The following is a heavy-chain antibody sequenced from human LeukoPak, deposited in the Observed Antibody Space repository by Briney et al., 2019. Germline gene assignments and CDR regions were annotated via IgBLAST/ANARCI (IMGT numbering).Heavy chain of an antibody. CDR1: GGSIKRYY. Sequence: SETLSLTCSVSGGSIKRYYFSWIRQSAGKGLEWIGRIYSNGSPDYNPSLNSRVTMSVDTSKNQVSLKLYSMTAADTAVYYCARAHASGYFDVFDIWGQGTMVTVSS. D-gene: IGHD3-22*01. J-gene: IGHJ3*02. V-gene: IGHV4-4*07. CDR2: IYSNGSP. CDR3: ARAHASGYFDVFDI.